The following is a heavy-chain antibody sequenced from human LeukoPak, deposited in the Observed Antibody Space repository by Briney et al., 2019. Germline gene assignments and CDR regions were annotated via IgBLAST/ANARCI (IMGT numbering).Heavy chain of an antibody. D-gene: IGHD3-22*01. CDR3: GRGSPYYYDSRGHRGRIQYSFDN. J-gene: IGHJ4*02. CDR1: GGSFSGYY. CDR2: INHSGST. V-gene: IGHV4-34*01. Sequence: SETLSLTCAVYGGSFSGYYWSWIRQPPGKGLEWIGEINHSGSTNYNPSLKSRVTISVDTSKNQFSLKLSSVTAADTAVYYCGRGSPYYYDSRGHRGRIQYSFDNWAREPWSPSPQ.